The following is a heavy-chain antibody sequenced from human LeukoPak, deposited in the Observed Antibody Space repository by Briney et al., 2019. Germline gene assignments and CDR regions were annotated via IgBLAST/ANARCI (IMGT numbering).Heavy chain of an antibody. Sequence: GASVKVSCKASGGTFSSYAISWERQAPGQGLEWMGGIIPIFGTANYAQKFQGRVTITADESTSTAYMGLSSLRSEDTAVYYCARAAGGYYDSSGYYRPYYFDYWGQGTLVTVSS. CDR1: GGTFSSYA. CDR3: ARAAGGYYDSSGYYRPYYFDY. CDR2: IIPIFGTA. V-gene: IGHV1-69*13. D-gene: IGHD3-22*01. J-gene: IGHJ4*02.